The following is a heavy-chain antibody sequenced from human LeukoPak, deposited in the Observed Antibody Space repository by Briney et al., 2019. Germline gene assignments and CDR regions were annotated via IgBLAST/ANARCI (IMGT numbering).Heavy chain of an antibody. V-gene: IGHV3-7*03. J-gene: IGHJ4*02. CDR2: IKQDGSEK. Sequence: GGSLRLSSAASGFTFSSYWMSWVRQAPGKGLEWVANIKQDGSEKYYVDSVKGRFTISRDNPRDTLYLHLNSLRAEDTAIYYCTKDLWGAFWGQGTLVTVSS. CDR3: TKDLWGAF. CDR1: GFTFSSYW. D-gene: IGHD3-16*01.